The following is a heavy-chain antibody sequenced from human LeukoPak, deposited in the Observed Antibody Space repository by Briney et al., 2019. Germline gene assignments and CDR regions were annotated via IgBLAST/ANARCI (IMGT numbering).Heavy chain of an antibody. CDR3: ARGLVIDP. CDR2: INRSGST. J-gene: IGHJ5*02. V-gene: IGHV4-34*01. CDR1: GGSLSGYY. D-gene: IGHD2/OR15-2a*01. Sequence: PSETLSLTCAVYGGSLSGYYWNWIRQPPGKGLEWIGEINRSGSTNYNPSLKSRVTISVDTSKNQFSLKLSSVTAADTAVYYCARGLVIDPWGQGTLVTVSS.